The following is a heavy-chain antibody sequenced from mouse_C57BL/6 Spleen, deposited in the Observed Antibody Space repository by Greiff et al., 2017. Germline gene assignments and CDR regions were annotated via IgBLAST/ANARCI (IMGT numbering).Heavy chain of an antibody. CDR1: GFTFTDYY. V-gene: IGHV7-3*01. CDR2: FRNKANGFTT. Sequence: EVHLAVFGGGLVQPGGSLRLSCAASGFTFTDYYMSWVRQPPGKALEWLGFFRNKANGFTTEYSASVQGRFTVSRYNAQSILYLQMSALRAEDSATYYCARSPYDYCSPSSLAYWGQGALVSVTA. D-gene: IGHD1-1*01. J-gene: IGHJ3*01. CDR3: ARSPYDYCSPSSLAY.